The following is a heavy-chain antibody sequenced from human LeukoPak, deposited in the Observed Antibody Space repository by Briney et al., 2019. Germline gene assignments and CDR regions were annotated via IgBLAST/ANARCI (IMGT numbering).Heavy chain of an antibody. Sequence: GGSLRLSCTASGFTFGDYAMSWVRQAPGKGLEWVGFIRSKAYGGTTEYAASVKGRFTISRDDSKSIAYLQMNSLKTEDTAVYYCTRDLIPDYWGQGTLVTVSS. V-gene: IGHV3-49*04. CDR2: IRSKAYGGTT. CDR1: GFTFGDYA. CDR3: TRDLIPDY. J-gene: IGHJ4*02.